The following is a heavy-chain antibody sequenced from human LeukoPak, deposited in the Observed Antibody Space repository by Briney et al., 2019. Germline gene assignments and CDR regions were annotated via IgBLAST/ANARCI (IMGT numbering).Heavy chain of an antibody. J-gene: IGHJ3*02. V-gene: IGHV3-7*03. CDR1: GFTFSIYW. CDR3: ARGAYDSSGYLGAFDI. Sequence: GGSLRLSCAASGFTFSIYWMSWVRQAPGKGLEWVANIKPDGSEEYYVDSVKGRFTISRDNAKNSLYLQMNSLRAEDTAVYYCARGAYDSSGYLGAFDIWGQGTMVTVSS. CDR2: IKPDGSEE. D-gene: IGHD3-22*01.